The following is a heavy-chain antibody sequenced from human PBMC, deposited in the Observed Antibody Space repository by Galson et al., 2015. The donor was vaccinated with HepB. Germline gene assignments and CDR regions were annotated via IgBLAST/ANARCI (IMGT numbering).Heavy chain of an antibody. CDR2: IRHSGRT. CDR3: ARGSSPANWFDP. D-gene: IGHD2-15*01. CDR1: GVSFNDYY. Sequence: ETLSLTCAVTGVSFNDYYWVWIRQSPGKGLEWIGEIRHSGRTNYNPSLKSRVTISVDTSKNQFTLNLNSVTAADTAVYFCARGSSPANWFDPWGQGTLVTDSS. V-gene: IGHV4-34*01. J-gene: IGHJ5*02.